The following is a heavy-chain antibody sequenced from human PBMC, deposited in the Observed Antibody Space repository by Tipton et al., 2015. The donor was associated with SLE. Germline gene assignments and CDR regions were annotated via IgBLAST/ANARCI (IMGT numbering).Heavy chain of an antibody. CDR1: GFKFDDYG. D-gene: IGHD7-27*01. CDR3: ARSPNWGLDY. J-gene: IGHJ4*02. CDR2: ISWNGGST. Sequence: SLRLSCTAYGFKFDDYGMHWVRQAPGKAPEWVSLISWNGGSTYYVDSVKGRFTISRDNAQNSLYLQMNSLRVEDTAVYYCARSPNWGLDYWGRGTLVTVSS. V-gene: IGHV3-43D*04.